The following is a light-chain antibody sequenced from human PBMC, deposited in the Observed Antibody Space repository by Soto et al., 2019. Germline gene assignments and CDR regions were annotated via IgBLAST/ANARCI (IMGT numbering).Light chain of an antibody. Sequence: QSALTQPASVSGSPGQSITISCTGTSSDIGAYNFVSCYQQHPGKAPKLMLYDVNIRPSRVSNRFSGSKSGNTASLTISGLQAEDLADYYCTSWTTSPTMIFGGGTKVTVL. V-gene: IGLV2-14*03. CDR2: DVN. CDR3: TSWTTSPTMI. J-gene: IGLJ2*01. CDR1: SSDIGAYNF.